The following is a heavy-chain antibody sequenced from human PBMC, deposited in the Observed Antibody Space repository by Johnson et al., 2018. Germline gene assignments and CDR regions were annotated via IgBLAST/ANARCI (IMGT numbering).Heavy chain of an antibody. CDR2: ISHDGSNK. D-gene: IGHD3-22*01. Sequence: QVQLVESGGGVVQPGRSLRLSCAASGFTFSSYAMHWVRQAPGKGLEWVAVISHDGSNKYYADSVKGRITISRDNSKNTLYLQMTSLRAEDSAVYDCARPFVRSGYYVYDYYYMDVWGKGTTVTVSS. J-gene: IGHJ6*03. CDR1: GFTFSSYA. CDR3: ARPFVRSGYYVYDYYYMDV. V-gene: IGHV3-30-3*01.